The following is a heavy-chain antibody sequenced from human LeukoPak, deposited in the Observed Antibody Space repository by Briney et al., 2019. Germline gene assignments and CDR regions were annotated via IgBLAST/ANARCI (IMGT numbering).Heavy chain of an antibody. CDR2: INHSGST. V-gene: IGHV4-34*01. CDR1: GGSFSGYY. Sequence: SETLSLTCAVYGGSFSGYYWSWIRQPPGKGLEWIGEINHSGSTNYNPSLKSRVTISVDTSKNQFSLKLSSVTAADTAVYYCARGKGCGSTSCPYGMDVWGKGTTVTVSS. CDR3: ARGKGCGSTSCPYGMDV. D-gene: IGHD2-2*01. J-gene: IGHJ6*04.